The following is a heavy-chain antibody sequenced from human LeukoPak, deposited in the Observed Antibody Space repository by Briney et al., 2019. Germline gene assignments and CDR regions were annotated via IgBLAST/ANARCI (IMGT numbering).Heavy chain of an antibody. CDR3: AIVIAAAGGLDY. J-gene: IGHJ4*02. CDR2: INHSGST. CDR1: GGSFSGYY. D-gene: IGHD6-13*01. V-gene: IGHV4-34*01. Sequence: SETLSLTCAVYGGSFSGYYWSWIRQPPGKGLEWIGKINHSGSTNYNPSLKSRVTISVDTSKNQFSLKLSSVTAADTAVYYCAIVIAAAGGLDYWGQGTLVTVSS.